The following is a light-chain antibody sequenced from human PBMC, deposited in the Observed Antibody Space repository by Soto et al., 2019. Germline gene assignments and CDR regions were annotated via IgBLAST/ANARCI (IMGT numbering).Light chain of an antibody. V-gene: IGLV2-14*01. J-gene: IGLJ2*01. CDR3: SSYTSSHTWV. Sequence: QSALTQPASVSGSPGQSITISCTGSRSDVGTYNYVSWYQQHPGKAPQVLIYEVSNRPSGVSNRFSGSKSGNTASLTISGLQAYDDAAYYCSSYTSSHTWVFGGGTKLTVL. CDR2: EVS. CDR1: RSDVGTYNY.